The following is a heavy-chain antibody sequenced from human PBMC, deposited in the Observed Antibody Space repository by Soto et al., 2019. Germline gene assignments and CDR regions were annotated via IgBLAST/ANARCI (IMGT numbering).Heavy chain of an antibody. V-gene: IGHV3-30-3*01. Sequence: HPGGSLRLSCAASGFTFSSYAMEWVRPAPGKGLEWVAVISYDGSNKYYADSVKGRFTISRDNSKNTLYLQMNSLRAEDTAVYYCAREHDTAMALDYWGQGTLVTVSS. CDR3: AREHDTAMALDY. CDR1: GFTFSSYA. D-gene: IGHD5-18*01. J-gene: IGHJ4*02. CDR2: ISYDGSNK.